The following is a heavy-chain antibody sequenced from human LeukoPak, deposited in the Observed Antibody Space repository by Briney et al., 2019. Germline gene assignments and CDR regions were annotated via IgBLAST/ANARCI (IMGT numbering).Heavy chain of an antibody. Sequence: GGSLRLSCAASGLRFSDYYVSWIRQAPGKGLQWVSYVSSGGDIMHYADPVKGRFTSSRDNAKNSLYLQMNSLRAEDTAVYYSARGEDGYWGQGTLVTVSS. J-gene: IGHJ4*02. CDR1: GLRFSDYY. CDR3: ARGEDGY. V-gene: IGHV3-11*01. D-gene: IGHD5-24*01. CDR2: VSSGGDIM.